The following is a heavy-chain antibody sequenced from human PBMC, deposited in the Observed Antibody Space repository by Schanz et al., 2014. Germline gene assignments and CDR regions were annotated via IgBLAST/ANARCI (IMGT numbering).Heavy chain of an antibody. V-gene: IGHV3-23*01. D-gene: IGHD1-1*01. CDR1: GFTFSNYA. Sequence: EVQLLESGGGLVQPGGSLRLSCAASGFTFSNYAMSWVRQAPGKGLEWVSGINGRGSTTYYAASVEGRFTISRDRSTDTLCLQVDNLRVEDTAIYDSAKEDRGNWNCLDYWGQGTLITVSS. J-gene: IGHJ4*02. CDR3: AKEDRGNWNCLDY. CDR2: INGRGSTT.